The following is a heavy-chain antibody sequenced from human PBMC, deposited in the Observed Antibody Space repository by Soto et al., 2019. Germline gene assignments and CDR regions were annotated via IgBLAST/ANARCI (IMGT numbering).Heavy chain of an antibody. Sequence: QVQLVESGGGVVQPGRSLRLSCAASGFTFSNYGMHWVRQAPGKGPEWVTVIWYDGSNKYYADSVKDRFTISRDNSKNTLHLQMNSLRAEDTALYYCARGYYHNSGTFDYWGQGTLVTVSS. CDR2: IWYDGSNK. V-gene: IGHV3-33*03. CDR1: GFTFSNYG. J-gene: IGHJ4*02. CDR3: ARGYYHNSGTFDY. D-gene: IGHD3-10*01.